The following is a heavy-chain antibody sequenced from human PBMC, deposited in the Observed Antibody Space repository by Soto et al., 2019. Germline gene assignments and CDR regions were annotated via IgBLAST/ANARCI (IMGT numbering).Heavy chain of an antibody. CDR2: ISSTGSGT. CDR3: VRDLHEPLPADVLQVAN. D-gene: IGHD1-1*01. J-gene: IGHJ4*02. CDR1: GFTLSSYE. V-gene: IGHV3-48*03. Sequence: EVQLVESGGDLVQPGGSLRLSCAASGFTLSSYEMHWVRQAPGKGLEWISYISSTGSGTHYADSVKGRFTISRDNARNSLSLQMNSLRAEDTAIYYCVRDLHEPLPADVLQVANWGQGTQVTVSS.